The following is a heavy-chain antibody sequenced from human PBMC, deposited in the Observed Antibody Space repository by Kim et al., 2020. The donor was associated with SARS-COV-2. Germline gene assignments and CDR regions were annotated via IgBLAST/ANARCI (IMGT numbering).Heavy chain of an antibody. CDR1: GFTFGSYG. V-gene: IGHV3-33*01. CDR3: ARDPGTGYRPYYFDY. CDR2: IWFDGNNK. Sequence: GGSLRLSCSASGFTFGSYGMHWVRQAPGKGLEWVALIWFDGNNKYYVDSVKGRFTISSDNSKNTLYLQMNSLRVEDTAVYHCARDPGTGYRPYYFDYWGQGTLVTVSS. J-gene: IGHJ4*02. D-gene: IGHD2-8*02.